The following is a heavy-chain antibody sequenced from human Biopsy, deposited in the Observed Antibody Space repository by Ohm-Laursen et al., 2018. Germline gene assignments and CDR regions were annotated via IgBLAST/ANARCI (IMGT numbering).Heavy chain of an antibody. CDR1: DDSIRNFY. CDR2: AYYSGYT. Sequence: ETLSLTCTVSDDSIRNFYWTWIRQPPGQGLEWIGHAYYSGYTNYNPSLKSRVNISDDTSKNHFSLNLRSVTAADTAVYSCARLGNFWNAEDGLDLWGLGTMVTVSS. CDR3: ARLGNFWNAEDGLDL. D-gene: IGHD3-3*01. V-gene: IGHV4-59*08. J-gene: IGHJ3*01.